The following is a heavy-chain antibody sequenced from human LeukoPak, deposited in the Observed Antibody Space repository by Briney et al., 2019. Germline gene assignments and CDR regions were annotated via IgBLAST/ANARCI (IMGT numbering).Heavy chain of an antibody. CDR3: AKDRLRLGELSYYFDC. V-gene: IGHV3-23*01. CDR2: ISGSGGST. J-gene: IGHJ4*02. Sequence: GGSLRLSCAASGFTFSSYAMSWVRQAPGKGLEWVSAISGSGGSTYYADSVKGRFTISRDNSKNTLYLQMNSLRAEDTAVYYCAKDRLRLGELSYYFDCWGQGTLVTVSS. CDR1: GFTFSSYA. D-gene: IGHD3-16*02.